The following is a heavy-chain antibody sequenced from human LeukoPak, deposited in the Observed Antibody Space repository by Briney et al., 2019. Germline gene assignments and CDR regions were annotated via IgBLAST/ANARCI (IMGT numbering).Heavy chain of an antibody. V-gene: IGHV3-30*09. D-gene: IGHD1-26*01. Sequence: GGSLRLSCAASGFSLSKYAMHWVRQAPGKGLEWVAVMSFDGNKRYYADSVRGRFAISRDTSKNTLYLQMNSLRVEDTAVYYCAKKYSTGLDPWGQGTLVTVSS. CDR1: GFSLSKYA. CDR3: AKKYSTGLDP. J-gene: IGHJ5*02. CDR2: MSFDGNKR.